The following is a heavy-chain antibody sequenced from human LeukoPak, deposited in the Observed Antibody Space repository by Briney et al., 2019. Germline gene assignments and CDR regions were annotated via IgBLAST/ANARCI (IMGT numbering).Heavy chain of an antibody. D-gene: IGHD3-22*01. V-gene: IGHV3-23*01. Sequence: GESLRLSCAASGFTFSSCAMSWVRQAPGKGLEWVSAISGSGGSTYYADSVKGRFTISRDNSKNTLYLQMNSLRVEDTAVYYCAKSVSYYYDSSGLDYWGQGTLVTVSS. CDR1: GFTFSSCA. CDR3: AKSVSYYYDSSGLDY. J-gene: IGHJ4*02. CDR2: ISGSGGST.